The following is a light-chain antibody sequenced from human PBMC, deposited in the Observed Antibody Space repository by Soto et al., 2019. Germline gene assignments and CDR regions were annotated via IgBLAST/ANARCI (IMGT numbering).Light chain of an antibody. Sequence: QSVLTQPGSVSGSPGQSITISCTGSSSDVGSYTLVSWYQQHPGKVPKLMIYEVSKRPSGVPVRFSGSRSGNTASLTISGLQAEDEADYFCWSYAGSFTYVFGTGTKVTVL. CDR3: WSYAGSFTYV. V-gene: IGLV2-23*02. CDR1: SSDVGSYTL. CDR2: EVS. J-gene: IGLJ1*01.